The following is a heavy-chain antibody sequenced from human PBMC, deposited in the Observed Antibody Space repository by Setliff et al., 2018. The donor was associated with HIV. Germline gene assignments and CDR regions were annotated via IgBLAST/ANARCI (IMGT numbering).Heavy chain of an antibody. CDR1: GGSASNSRYY. CDR3: VSYSYYDRSGDT. J-gene: IGHJ5*02. D-gene: IGHD3-22*01. V-gene: IGHV4-39*01. Sequence: NPSETLSLTCTDSGGSASNSRYYWAWIRQPPGKGLEYIGSIHYNEKTYYNPSLKSRVTISIDTSKNQFSLNLTSVTAPDTAVYYCVSYSYYDRSGDTWGQGTLVTVSS. CDR2: IHYNEKT.